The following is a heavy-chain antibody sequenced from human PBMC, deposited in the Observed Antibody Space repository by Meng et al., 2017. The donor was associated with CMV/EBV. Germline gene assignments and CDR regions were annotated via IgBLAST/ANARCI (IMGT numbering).Heavy chain of an antibody. J-gene: IGHJ4*02. CDR1: GGSFSGYY. Sequence: SETLSLTCAVYGGSFSGYYWSWIRQPPGKGLEWIGEINHSGSTNYNPSLKSRVTISVDTSKNQFSLKLSSVTAADTAVYYCLSRRSDLGPGDYFDYWGQGTLVTVSS. CDR3: LSRRSDLGPGDYFDY. V-gene: IGHV4-34*01. CDR2: INHSGST. D-gene: IGHD2-8*02.